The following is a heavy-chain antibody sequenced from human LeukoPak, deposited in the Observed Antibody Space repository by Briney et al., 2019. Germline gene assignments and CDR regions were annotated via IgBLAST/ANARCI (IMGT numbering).Heavy chain of an antibody. Sequence: SETLSLTCTVSGGSISSYYWSWIRQPAGKGLEWIGRIYTSGSTSYNPSLKSRVTMSVDTSKNQFSLKLSSVTAADTAVYYCARKAVAGTYFDYWGQGTLVTVSS. D-gene: IGHD6-19*01. CDR3: ARKAVAGTYFDY. CDR2: IYTSGST. V-gene: IGHV4-4*07. CDR1: GGSISSYY. J-gene: IGHJ4*02.